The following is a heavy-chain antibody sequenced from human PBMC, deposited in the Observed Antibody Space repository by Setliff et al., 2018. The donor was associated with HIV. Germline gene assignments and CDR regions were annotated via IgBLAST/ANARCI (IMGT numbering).Heavy chain of an antibody. CDR1: GYTFIDYF. Sequence: ASVKVSCKASGYTFIDYFIHWVRQAPGQGLAWMGWISPYDLSERISQGFQGRVTMTEDTSTDTAYMELSSLTFEDTAVYYCATDGSYDILTGPTPGAYDMWGQGTMVTVSS. D-gene: IGHD3-9*01. J-gene: IGHJ3*02. CDR2: ISPYDLSER. CDR3: ATDGSYDILTGPTPGAYDM. V-gene: IGHV1-24*01.